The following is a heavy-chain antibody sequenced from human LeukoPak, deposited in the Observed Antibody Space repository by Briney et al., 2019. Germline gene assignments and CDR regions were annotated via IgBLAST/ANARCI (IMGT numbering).Heavy chain of an antibody. D-gene: IGHD6-19*01. CDR3: ARLRERVAVAGFFDY. CDR1: GYSFTSCW. CDR2: IYPGDSDT. J-gene: IGHJ4*02. Sequence: GESLKISCKGSGYSFTSCWIGWVRQMPGKGLEWMGIIYPGDSDTRYSPSFQGQVTISADKSISTAYLQWSSLKASDTAMYYCARLRERVAVAGFFDYWGQGTLVTVSS. V-gene: IGHV5-51*01.